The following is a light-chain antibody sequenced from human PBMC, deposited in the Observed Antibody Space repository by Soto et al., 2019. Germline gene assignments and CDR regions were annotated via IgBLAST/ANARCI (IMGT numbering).Light chain of an antibody. CDR2: GAS. V-gene: IGKV3-15*01. J-gene: IGKJ4*02. CDR1: QSISSN. Sequence: EIVMTQSPATLSVSPGERATLSCRASQSISSNLAWYQQKPGQAPRLLIYGASTRATGIPARFSGSGSGTDFTLTISSLQSEDFVVYYRQQYNNWPPLTFGGGTKVEIK. CDR3: QQYNNWPPLT.